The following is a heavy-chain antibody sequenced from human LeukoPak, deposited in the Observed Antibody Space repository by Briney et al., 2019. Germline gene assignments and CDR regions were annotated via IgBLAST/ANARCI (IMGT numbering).Heavy chain of an antibody. CDR1: GFTFSSYG. J-gene: IGHJ4*02. CDR2: ISYDGSNK. Sequence: GGSLRLSCAASGFTFSSYGMHWVRQAPGKGLEWVAVISYDGSNKYYADSVKGRFTISRDNSKNTLYLQMNSLRVEDTAVYYCAKGGNDYGDYEVDYWGQGTLVTVSS. V-gene: IGHV3-30*18. CDR3: AKGGNDYGDYEVDY. D-gene: IGHD4-17*01.